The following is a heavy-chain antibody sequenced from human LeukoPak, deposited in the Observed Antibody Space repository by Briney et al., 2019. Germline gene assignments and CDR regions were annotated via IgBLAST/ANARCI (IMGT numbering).Heavy chain of an antibody. V-gene: IGHV1-69*06. CDR3: AREEYRGGDCYSNWFDP. D-gene: IGHD2-21*02. CDR1: GGTFSSYA. Sequence: SVKVSSKASGGTFSSYAISWVRQAPGQGLEWMGGIIPIFGTANYAQKFQGRVTITADKSTSTAYMELSSLRSEDTAVYYCAREEYRGGDCYSNWFDPWGQGTLVTVSS. J-gene: IGHJ5*02. CDR2: IIPIFGTA.